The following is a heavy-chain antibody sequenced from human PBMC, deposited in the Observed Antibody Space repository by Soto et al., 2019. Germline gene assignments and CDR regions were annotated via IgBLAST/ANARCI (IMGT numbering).Heavy chain of an antibody. J-gene: IGHJ5*02. Sequence: GGSLRLSCAASGFTFSSYSMNWVRQAPGKGLEWVSYISSSSSTICYADSVKGRFTISRDNAKNSLYLQMNSLRDEDTAVYYCASTLGYCTNGVCYTAGYSWGQGTLVTVSS. CDR2: ISSSSSTI. CDR3: ASTLGYCTNGVCYTAGYS. D-gene: IGHD2-8*01. CDR1: GFTFSSYS. V-gene: IGHV3-48*02.